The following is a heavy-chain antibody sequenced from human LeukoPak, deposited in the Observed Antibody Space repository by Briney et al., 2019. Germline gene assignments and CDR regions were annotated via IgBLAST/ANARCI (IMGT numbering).Heavy chain of an antibody. D-gene: IGHD3-22*01. J-gene: IGHJ4*02. CDR2: IKHDGRDK. CDR1: GFTFNNYW. Sequence: GGSLTLSCTASGFTFNNYWMTWVRQAPGKGLEWVATIKHDGRDKRYADSVKGRFAISRDNANNSLHLQMNSLRAEDTAVYFCARSYTSSGYYYGVAYWGQGTLVTVSS. V-gene: IGHV3-7*01. CDR3: ARSYTSSGYYYGVAY.